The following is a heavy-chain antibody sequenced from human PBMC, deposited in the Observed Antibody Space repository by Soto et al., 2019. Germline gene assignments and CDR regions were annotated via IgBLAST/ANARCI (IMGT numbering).Heavy chain of an antibody. J-gene: IGHJ4*02. CDR1: GFTVSSNY. CDR2: IYPGGNT. CDR3: ATSRSSGGTDER. Sequence: EVQLVESGGGLVQPGGSLRLSCAVSGFTVSSNYMTWVRQAPGKGLEWVSVIYPGGNTYYADLVKGRFTIARDNSKNTLYLQMNSLRAGDTADYDCATSRSSGGTDERWGQGSLVTVSS. D-gene: IGHD2-15*01. V-gene: IGHV3-66*01.